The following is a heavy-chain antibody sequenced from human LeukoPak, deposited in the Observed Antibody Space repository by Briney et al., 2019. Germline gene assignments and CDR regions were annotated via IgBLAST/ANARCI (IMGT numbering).Heavy chain of an antibody. CDR2: TYYRSKWYN. CDR3: AREPSSVTGMLFDY. CDR1: GDSVSSNSAA. J-gene: IGHJ4*02. D-gene: IGHD6-19*01. Sequence: SQTLSLTCAISGDSVSSNSAAWNWIRQSPSRGLEWLGRTYYRSKWYNDYAISVKSRTAINPDTSKNQFSLHLNSVTPEDTAVYYCAREPSSVTGMLFDYGGQGTLVTVSS. V-gene: IGHV6-1*01.